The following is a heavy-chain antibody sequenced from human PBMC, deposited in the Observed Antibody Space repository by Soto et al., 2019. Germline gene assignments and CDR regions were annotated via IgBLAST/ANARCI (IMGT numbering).Heavy chain of an antibody. V-gene: IGHV1-18*01. CDR2: IVTYNGNT. Sequence: QVQLVQSGAEEVKKPGASVKVSCKASGYSFTSYGITWVRQAPGQGLEWMGWIVTYNGNTQTAQNLQGRVTMTTDTXTXXAYMELRSLRSDDTAVYYCARGPQSNGWSGKWFDLWGQGTLVTVSS. CDR1: GYSFTSYG. CDR3: ARGPQSNGWSGKWFDL. D-gene: IGHD6-19*01. J-gene: IGHJ5*02.